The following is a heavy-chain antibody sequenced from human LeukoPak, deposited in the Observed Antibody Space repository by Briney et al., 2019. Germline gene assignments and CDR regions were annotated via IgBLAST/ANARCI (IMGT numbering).Heavy chain of an antibody. V-gene: IGHV4-59*11. D-gene: IGHD5-24*01. J-gene: IGHJ6*03. CDR3: ARTGDGYNYYNYYYMDV. Sequence: SETLSLTCSVSGASISSHYWSWIRQPPGKGLEWIGYIYYSVRTNYNPSLKSRVTISVDMPNNQFSLKMSSVTAADTAVYYCARTGDGYNYYNYYYMDVWGKGTTVTVTS. CDR1: GASISSHY. CDR2: IYYSVRT.